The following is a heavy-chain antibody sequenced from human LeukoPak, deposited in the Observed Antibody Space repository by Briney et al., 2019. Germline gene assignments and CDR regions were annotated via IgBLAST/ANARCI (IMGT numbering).Heavy chain of an antibody. D-gene: IGHD3-22*01. V-gene: IGHV1-69*05. Sequence: ASVKVSCKASGYTFAGYDINWVRQATGQGLEWMGGIIPIFGTANYAQKFQGRVTITTDESTSTAYMELSSLRSEDTAVYYCARALYYYDKRGAAYGYWGQGTLVTVSS. CDR1: GYTFAGYD. J-gene: IGHJ4*02. CDR2: IIPIFGTA. CDR3: ARALYYYDKRGAAYGY.